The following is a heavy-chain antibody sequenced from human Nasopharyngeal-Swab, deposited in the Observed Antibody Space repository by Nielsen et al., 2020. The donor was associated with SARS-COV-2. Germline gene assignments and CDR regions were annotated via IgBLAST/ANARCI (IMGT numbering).Heavy chain of an antibody. CDR3: ARTFYDFWSGYRYGMDV. D-gene: IGHD3-3*01. V-gene: IGHV1-8*01. CDR1: GYTFTSYD. J-gene: IGHJ6*02. CDR2: MNPNSGNT. Sequence: ASMKVSCKASGYTFTSYDINWVRQATGQGLEWMGWMNPNSGNTGYAQKFQGRVTMTRNTSISTAYMELSSLRSEDTAVYYCARTFYDFWSGYRYGMDVWGQGTTVTVSS.